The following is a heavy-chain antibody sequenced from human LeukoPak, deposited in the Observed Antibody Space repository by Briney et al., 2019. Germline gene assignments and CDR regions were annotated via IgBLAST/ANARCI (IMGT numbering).Heavy chain of an antibody. D-gene: IGHD3-10*01. CDR1: GGSISSYY. CDR3: ARGFGVH. CDR2: IYYSGST. J-gene: IGHJ4*02. Sequence: PSETLPLTCTVSGGSISSYYWSWIRQPPGKGLEWIGYIYYSGSTNYNPSLKSRVTISVDTSKNQFSLKLSSVTAADTAVYYCARGFGVHWGQGTLVTVSS. V-gene: IGHV4-59*01.